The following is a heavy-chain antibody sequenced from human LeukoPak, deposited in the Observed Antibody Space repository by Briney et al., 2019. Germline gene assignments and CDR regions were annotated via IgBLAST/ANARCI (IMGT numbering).Heavy chain of an antibody. Sequence: GSLRLSCAASGFTFSNYWMSWVRQAPGKGLEWVANIKQDGSEKYYVDSVKGRFTISRDDAKNSLYLQMNSLRVEDTAFYYCARKAHGMDVWGKGTTVTVSS. CDR2: IKQDGSEK. CDR3: ARKAHGMDV. J-gene: IGHJ6*04. CDR1: GFTFSNYW. V-gene: IGHV3-7*03.